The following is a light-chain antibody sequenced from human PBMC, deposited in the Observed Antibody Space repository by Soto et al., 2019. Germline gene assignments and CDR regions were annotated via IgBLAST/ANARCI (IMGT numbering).Light chain of an antibody. CDR1: QSVSSN. V-gene: IGKV3-15*01. CDR2: CAS. J-gene: IGKJ2*01. Sequence: EIVLTQSPATLSLSPGERATLSCRASQSVSSNFAWYQQKPGQAPRLLLYCASTRATGIPARFSCSGSGTAFTLTTSSRQSADVSVYYCQQYNSWSPYTFDQGTKLEIK. CDR3: QQYNSWSPYT.